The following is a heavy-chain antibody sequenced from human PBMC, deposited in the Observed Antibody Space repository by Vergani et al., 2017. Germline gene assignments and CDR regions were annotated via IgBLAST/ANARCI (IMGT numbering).Heavy chain of an antibody. CDR2: ISGSGGST. D-gene: IGHD2-2*01. Sequence: EVQLLESGGGLVQPGGSLRLSCAASGFTFSSYAMSWVRQAPGKGFEWVSAISGSGGSTYYADSVKGRFTSSSDNSKNTLYLQMNSLRAEDTAVYYCAKEKVVVPATTDAFDIWGQGTMVTVSS. V-gene: IGHV3-23*01. CDR3: AKEKVVVPATTDAFDI. CDR1: GFTFSSYA. J-gene: IGHJ3*02.